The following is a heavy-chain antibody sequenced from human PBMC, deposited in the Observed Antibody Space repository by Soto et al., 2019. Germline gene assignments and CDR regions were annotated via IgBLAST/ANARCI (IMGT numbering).Heavy chain of an antibody. CDR3: AREGCSSTSCYPPYYYYGMDV. V-gene: IGHV4-38-2*02. D-gene: IGHD2-2*01. J-gene: IGHJ6*02. CDR2: IYHGGST. CDR1: GNSISSGYY. Sequence: SETLSLTCAVSGNSISSGYYWGWLRQPPGKGLEWIGSIYHGGSTYYNPSLNSRVTISVDTSKNQFSLKLSSVTAADTAVYYCAREGCSSTSCYPPYYYYGMDVWGQGTTVTVSS.